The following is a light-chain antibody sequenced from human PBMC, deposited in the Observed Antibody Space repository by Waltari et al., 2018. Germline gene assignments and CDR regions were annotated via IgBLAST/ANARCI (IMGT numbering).Light chain of an antibody. CDR2: GAS. CDR3: QQYVSSPLT. CDR1: QSVSSIY. Sequence: EIVFTQSPGTLSLSPGERATLPCRASQSVSSIYLAWYQQKPGQTPRLLIYGASSRATGIPDRFSGSGSGTDFTLTISRLEPEDSAVYYCQQYVSSPLTFGGGTKVEIK. V-gene: IGKV3-20*01. J-gene: IGKJ4*01.